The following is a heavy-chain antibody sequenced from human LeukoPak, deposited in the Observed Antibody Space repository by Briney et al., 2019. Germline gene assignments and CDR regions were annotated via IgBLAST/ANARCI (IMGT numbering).Heavy chain of an antibody. D-gene: IGHD6-6*01. V-gene: IGHV4-4*09. CDR1: GDSISSYY. CDR3: ARLTRLSTSPDRYYLDY. CDR2: FYTSGGT. Sequence: SETLSLTCTVSGDSISSYYWSWIRQPPGKGLEWIGYFYTSGGTNYIPSLKGRVTISIDTSKNQFSLKLSSVTAADSAVYYCARLTRLSTSPDRYYLDYWGQGTLVTVSS. J-gene: IGHJ4*02.